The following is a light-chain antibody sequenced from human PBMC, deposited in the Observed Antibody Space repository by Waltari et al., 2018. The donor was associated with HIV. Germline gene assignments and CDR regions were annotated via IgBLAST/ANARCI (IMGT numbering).Light chain of an antibody. Sequence: DIVMTQYPASLAVSLGERATINCKSSQRVSYTSNNKNYLAWYQQKPGQPPKLLIYWASTRESGVPDRFSGSGSGTDFTLTITSLQAEDVAVYYCQQYYTTPLTFGGGTKVEIK. J-gene: IGKJ4*01. CDR2: WAS. V-gene: IGKV4-1*01. CDR1: QRVSYTSNNKNY. CDR3: QQYYTTPLT.